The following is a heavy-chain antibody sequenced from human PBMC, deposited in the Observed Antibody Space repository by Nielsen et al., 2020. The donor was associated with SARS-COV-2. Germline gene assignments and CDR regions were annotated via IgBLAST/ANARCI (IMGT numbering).Heavy chain of an antibody. D-gene: IGHD1-26*01. CDR2: IIPILGTA. J-gene: IGHJ4*02. CDR3: ASGSYRYFDY. V-gene: IGHV1-69*10. Sequence: SVKVSCKASGGTFSSYAISWVRQAPGQGLEHMGGIIPILGTANYAQNFQGRVTIAADRSTSTAYMELSSLRSEDTAVYYCASGSYRYFDYWGQGTLVTVSS. CDR1: GGTFSSYA.